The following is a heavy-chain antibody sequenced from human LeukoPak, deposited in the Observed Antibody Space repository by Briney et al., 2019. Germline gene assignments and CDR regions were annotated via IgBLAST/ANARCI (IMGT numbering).Heavy chain of an antibody. CDR2: IWYDGSNK. V-gene: IGHV3-33*08. CDR3: AREENYYDSSGYTC. Sequence: PGGSLRLSCAGSGFTFSDYDMHWVRQAPGKGLEWVAVIWYDGSNKYYADSVKGRFTISRDNSKNTLYLQMNSLRAEDTAVYYCAREENYYDSSGYTCWGQGTLVTVSS. D-gene: IGHD3-22*01. J-gene: IGHJ4*02. CDR1: GFTFSDYD.